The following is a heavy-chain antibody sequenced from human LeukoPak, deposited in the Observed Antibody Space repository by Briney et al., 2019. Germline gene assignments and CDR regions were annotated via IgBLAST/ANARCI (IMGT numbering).Heavy chain of an antibody. Sequence: GGSLRLSCAASGFTLSSYGMHWVRQAPGKGLEWVAVVSYDGSNKYYADSVKGRFTISRDNSKNTLYLQMNSLRAEDTAVYYCAKVETGTTSGTYYYGMDVWGQGTTVTVSS. V-gene: IGHV3-30*18. CDR3: AKVETGTTSGTYYYGMDV. J-gene: IGHJ6*02. CDR2: VSYDGSNK. CDR1: GFTLSSYG. D-gene: IGHD1-7*01.